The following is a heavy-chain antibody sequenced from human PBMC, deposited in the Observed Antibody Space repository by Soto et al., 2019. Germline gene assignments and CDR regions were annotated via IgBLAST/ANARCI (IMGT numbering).Heavy chain of an antibody. Sequence: GESLKISCKGSGYNFNTYWMDWVRQVPGKGLEWMGIIYPGDSDTKYSPSFQGQVTISVDKSTNTAYLQWSSLKASDTAIYYCARPQELGSRYIGADVWGQGTTVTVSS. CDR1: GYNFNTYW. V-gene: IGHV5-51*01. J-gene: IGHJ6*02. CDR3: ARPQELGSRYIGADV. D-gene: IGHD1-20*01. CDR2: IYPGDSDT.